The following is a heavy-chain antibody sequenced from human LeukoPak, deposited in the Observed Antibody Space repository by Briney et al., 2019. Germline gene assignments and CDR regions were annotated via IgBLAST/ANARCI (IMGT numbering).Heavy chain of an antibody. J-gene: IGHJ4*02. CDR3: ARAHPTVTTGIDY. CDR1: GFTFSSYA. CDR2: ISYDGSNK. V-gene: IGHV3-30-3*01. D-gene: IGHD4-17*01. Sequence: GGSLRLSCAASGFTFSSYAMHWVRQAPGKGLEWVAVISYDGSNKYHADSVKGRFTISRDNSKNTLYLQMNSLRAEDTAVYYCARAHPTVTTGIDYWGQGTLVTVSS.